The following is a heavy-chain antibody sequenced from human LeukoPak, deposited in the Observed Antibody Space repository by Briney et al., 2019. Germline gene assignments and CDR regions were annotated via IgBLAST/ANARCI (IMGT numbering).Heavy chain of an antibody. CDR3: ARGTRYYGSGSTAFDI. J-gene: IGHJ3*02. CDR1: GFTFSSYW. D-gene: IGHD3-10*01. Sequence: PGGSLGLSCAASGFTFSSYWMSWVRQAPGKGLEWVANIKQDGSEKYYVDSVKGRFTISRDNAKNSLYLQMNSLRAEDTAVYYCARGTRYYGSGSTAFDIWGQGTMVTVSS. CDR2: IKQDGSEK. V-gene: IGHV3-7*01.